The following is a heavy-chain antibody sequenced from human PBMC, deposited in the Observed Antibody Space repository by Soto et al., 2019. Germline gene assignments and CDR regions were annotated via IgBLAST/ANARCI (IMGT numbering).Heavy chain of an antibody. V-gene: IGHV1-46*01. J-gene: IGHJ4*02. CDR3: ARDRRAHYYDSSGYYY. D-gene: IGHD3-22*01. CDR1: GYTLPRHH. Sequence: GPVEGSRQGSGYTLPRHHMDWGGQAPGQGLEWMGIINPSGGSTSYAQKFQGRVTMTRDTSTSTVYMELSSLRSEDTAVYYCARDRRAHYYDSSGYYYWGQGTLVTSPQ. CDR2: INPSGGST.